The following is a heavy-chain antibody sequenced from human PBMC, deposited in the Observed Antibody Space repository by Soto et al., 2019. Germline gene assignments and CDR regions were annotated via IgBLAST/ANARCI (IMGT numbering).Heavy chain of an antibody. D-gene: IGHD1-7*01. CDR2: SSATGAGR. Sequence: GWSLRLSCAASVFTFISYGMTWVRQAPGKGLEWVSFSSATGAGRYYADSVKGRFTISRDNSKNTLYLQMSSLRADDTAGYYCAKDRRAGGNYGFYSDFWGQGVLVTVTS. CDR3: AKDRRAGGNYGFYSDF. CDR1: VFTFISYG. J-gene: IGHJ1*01. V-gene: IGHV3-23*01.